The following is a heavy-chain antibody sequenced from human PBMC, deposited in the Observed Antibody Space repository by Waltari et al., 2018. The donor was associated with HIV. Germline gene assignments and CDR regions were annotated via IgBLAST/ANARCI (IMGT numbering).Heavy chain of an antibody. D-gene: IGHD5-12*01. CDR1: GFPFNTVW. CDR3: TTGFGGYDDGFDF. CDR2: INYGGTA. V-gene: IGHV3-15*01. J-gene: IGHJ3*01. Sequence: EVQLAESGGGLVKPGESLRLSCAAVGFPFNTVWMHWFRQAPGKGLEWLGLINYGGTAEYAAPVRGRFTISRDDSKNTLYLQMNSLKIEDTAVYYCTTGFGGYDDGFDFWGQGTMVTVSS.